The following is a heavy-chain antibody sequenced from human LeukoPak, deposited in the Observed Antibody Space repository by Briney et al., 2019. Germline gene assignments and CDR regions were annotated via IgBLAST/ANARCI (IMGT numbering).Heavy chain of an antibody. D-gene: IGHD4-17*01. CDR3: ASPSRGAADYGDYRFDY. J-gene: IGHJ4*02. V-gene: IGHV3-7*01. Sequence: GGSLRLSCAASGFTFSSYWMSWVRQAPGKGLEWVANIKQDGSEKYYVDSVKGRFTISRDNAKNSLYLQMNSLRAEDTAVYYCASPSRGAADYGDYRFDYWGQGTLVTVSS. CDR1: GFTFSSYW. CDR2: IKQDGSEK.